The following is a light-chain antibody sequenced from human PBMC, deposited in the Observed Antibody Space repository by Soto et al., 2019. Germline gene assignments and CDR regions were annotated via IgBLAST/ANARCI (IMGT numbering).Light chain of an antibody. J-gene: IGLJ1*01. Sequence: SVLTPPPSVSGAPGQRVTISCTGRSSNIGAGYDVHWYQQLPGTAPKLLIYGNSNRPSGVPDRFSGSKSGTSASLAITGLQAEDEADYYCQSYDSSLSGYVFGTGTKVTVL. CDR3: QSYDSSLSGYV. CDR2: GNS. V-gene: IGLV1-40*01. CDR1: SSNIGAGYD.